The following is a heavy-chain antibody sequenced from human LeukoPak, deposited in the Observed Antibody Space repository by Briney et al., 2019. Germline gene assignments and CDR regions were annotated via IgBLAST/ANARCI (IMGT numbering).Heavy chain of an antibody. D-gene: IGHD3-9*01. V-gene: IGHV3-23*01. CDR1: GFTFSSYA. CDR2: ISGSGGST. Sequence: GGSLRLSCAASGFTFSSYAMSWVRQAPGKGLEWVSAISGSGGSTYYADSVKGRFTISRDNSKNTLYLQMNSLRAEDTAVYYCAKPRDRTYYDILTGHSDAFDIWGQGTMVTVSS. J-gene: IGHJ3*02. CDR3: AKPRDRTYYDILTGHSDAFDI.